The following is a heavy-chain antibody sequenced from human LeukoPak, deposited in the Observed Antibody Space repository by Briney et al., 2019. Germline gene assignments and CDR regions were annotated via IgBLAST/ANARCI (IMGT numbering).Heavy chain of an antibody. CDR3: TRQFPIAVAGTGWFDP. Sequence: GGSLRLSCAASGSTFSSYWMSWVRQAPGKGLEWVGRIRSKANSYATAYTASVKGRFTISRDDSKNTAYLQMNSLKTEDTAVYYCTRQFPIAVAGTGWFDPWGQGTLVTVSS. CDR1: GSTFSSYW. J-gene: IGHJ5*02. V-gene: IGHV3-73*01. CDR2: IRSKANSYAT. D-gene: IGHD6-19*01.